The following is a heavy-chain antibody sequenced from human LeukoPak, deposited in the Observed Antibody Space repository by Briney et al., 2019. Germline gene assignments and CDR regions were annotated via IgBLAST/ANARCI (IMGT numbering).Heavy chain of an antibody. Sequence: SETLSLTCSVSGGSIRSYYWSWIRQPPGKGLEWIGYIYYSGNTDYNPSLKSRVTISVDTSKSQFSLKLSSVTAADTAVYYCARAGFTMVRGVIGWFDPWGQGTLVTVSS. CDR2: IYYSGNT. CDR3: ARAGFTMVRGVIGWFDP. D-gene: IGHD3-10*01. CDR1: GGSIRSYY. V-gene: IGHV4-59*01. J-gene: IGHJ5*02.